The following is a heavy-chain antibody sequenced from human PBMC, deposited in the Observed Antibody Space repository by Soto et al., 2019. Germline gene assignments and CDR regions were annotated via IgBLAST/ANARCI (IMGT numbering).Heavy chain of an antibody. Sequence: QVHLLESGGGVVQPGRSLRLSCAASGFTFSTYGMHWVRQAPGKGLEWVAVIWYDGSNEYYADSVRGRFTISRDNSKNTLFLQMNSLTAEDTAVYYCARGYNYADYWGQGTQVTVS. CDR1: GFTFSTYG. J-gene: IGHJ4*02. V-gene: IGHV3-33*01. CDR3: ARGYNYADY. CDR2: IWYDGSNE. D-gene: IGHD5-18*01.